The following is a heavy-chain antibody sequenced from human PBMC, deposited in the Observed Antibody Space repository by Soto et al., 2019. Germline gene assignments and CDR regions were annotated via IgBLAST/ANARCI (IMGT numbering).Heavy chain of an antibody. J-gene: IGHJ3*01. CDR3: ARAHYDSDAFDF. D-gene: IGHD3-22*01. Sequence: VQLVQSGAEVKKPGASVKISCKASGYTFTTNFIHWIRQAPGQGLEWVGIISPGGGTTVYAQKFPGRVTMTRDTSTSTVYMELRNLRSEDTAVLYCARAHYDSDAFDFWGQGTMVIVSS. CDR1: GYTFTTNF. CDR2: ISPGGGTT. V-gene: IGHV1-46*03.